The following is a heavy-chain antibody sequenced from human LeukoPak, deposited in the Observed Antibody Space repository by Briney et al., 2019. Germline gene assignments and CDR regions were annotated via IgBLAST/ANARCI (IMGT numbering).Heavy chain of an antibody. CDR2: ISGSGGST. V-gene: IGHV3-23*01. Sequence: GGSLRLSCAASGFTFSSYAMSWVRQAPGKGLEWVSAISGSGGSTYYADSVKGRFTISRDNSKNTLYLQMNSLRAEDTAVYYCAKVGSIAVAGTRAFDIWGQGTMVTVS. J-gene: IGHJ3*02. CDR3: AKVGSIAVAGTRAFDI. CDR1: GFTFSSYA. D-gene: IGHD6-19*01.